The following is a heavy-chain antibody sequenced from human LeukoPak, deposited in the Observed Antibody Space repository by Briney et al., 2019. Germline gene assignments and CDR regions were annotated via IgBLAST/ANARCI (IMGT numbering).Heavy chain of an antibody. V-gene: IGHV3-30-3*01. D-gene: IGHD4-17*01. J-gene: IGHJ6*02. Sequence: GGSLRLSCAASGFTFSSYAMHWVRQAPGKGLEWVAVISYDGSNKYYADSVKGRFTISRDNSKNTLYLQMNSLRAEDTAVYYRARDYYGDWDYRYYGMDVWGQGTTVTVSS. CDR2: ISYDGSNK. CDR1: GFTFSSYA. CDR3: ARDYYGDWDYRYYGMDV.